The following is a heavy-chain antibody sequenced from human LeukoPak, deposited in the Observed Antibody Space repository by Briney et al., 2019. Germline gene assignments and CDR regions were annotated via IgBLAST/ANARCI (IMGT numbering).Heavy chain of an antibody. CDR2: IYYSGST. D-gene: IGHD6-13*01. V-gene: IGHV4-59*08. CDR1: GGSISSYY. J-gene: IGHJ5*02. CDR3: ARQAYSSNLGWFDP. Sequence: PSETLSLTCTVSGGSISSYYWSGIRQPPGKGLEWIGYIYYSGSTNYNPSLKSRVTISVDTSKNQFSLKLSSVTAADTAVYYCARQAYSSNLGWFDPWGQGTLVTVSS.